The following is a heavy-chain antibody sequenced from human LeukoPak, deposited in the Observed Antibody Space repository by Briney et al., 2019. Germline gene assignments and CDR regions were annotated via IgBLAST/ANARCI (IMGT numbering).Heavy chain of an antibody. CDR2: IRDKTYGGTT. CDR1: GFTFGDYA. Sequence: PGRSLRLSCTASGFTFGDYAVSWVRQAAGKGLAWVGFIRDKTYGGTTEYAASVKGRFTISRDDSRSIAYLQMNGLKTEDTAVYYCTRDRGYCSSTSCYAWFEPWGQGTLVTVSS. CDR3: TRDRGYCSSTSCYAWFEP. J-gene: IGHJ5*02. V-gene: IGHV3-49*04. D-gene: IGHD2-2*01.